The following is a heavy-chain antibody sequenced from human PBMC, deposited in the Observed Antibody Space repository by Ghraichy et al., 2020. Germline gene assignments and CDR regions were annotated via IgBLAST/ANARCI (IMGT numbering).Heavy chain of an antibody. J-gene: IGHJ4*02. CDR2: ISSSSSYI. Sequence: GSLRLSCVASGFTFSSYSMNWVRQAPGKGLEWVSSISSSSSYIYYADSVKGRFTISRDNAKNSLYLQMNSLRAEDTAVYYCARDYGDYVPVYWGQGTLVTVSS. D-gene: IGHD4-17*01. V-gene: IGHV3-21*01. CDR3: ARDYGDYVPVY. CDR1: GFTFSSYS.